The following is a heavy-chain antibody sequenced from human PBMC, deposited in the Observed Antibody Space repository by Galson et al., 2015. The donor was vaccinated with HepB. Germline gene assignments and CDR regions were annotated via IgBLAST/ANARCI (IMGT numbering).Heavy chain of an antibody. CDR2: ISGSGGNT. D-gene: IGHD6-19*01. V-gene: IGHV3-23*01. CDR3: AKERPSQYISGWDSDY. J-gene: IGHJ4*02. CDR1: GFTFSNYA. Sequence: SLRLSCAASGFTFSNYAMSWVRQAPGKGLEWVSAISGSGGNTYYVDSVEGRFTISRDTSKNTLYLQMNSLRAEDTAVYYCAKERPSQYISGWDSDYWGQGTLVTVSS.